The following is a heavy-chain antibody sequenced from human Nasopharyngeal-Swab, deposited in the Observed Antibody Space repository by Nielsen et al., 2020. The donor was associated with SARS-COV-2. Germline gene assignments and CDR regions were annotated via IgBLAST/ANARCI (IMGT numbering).Heavy chain of an antibody. D-gene: IGHD1-26*01. V-gene: IGHV3-30*02. CDR2: IRPDGSEK. Sequence: GESLKISCAASGFTFSYYGMHWVRQAPGKGLEWVAYIRPDGSEKYYGDSVKGRFTISRDNSKNTLYLQMNSLRAEDTAVYYCARGELLNSYYYYYMDVWGKGTTVTVSS. J-gene: IGHJ6*03. CDR1: GFTFSYYG. CDR3: ARGELLNSYYYYYMDV.